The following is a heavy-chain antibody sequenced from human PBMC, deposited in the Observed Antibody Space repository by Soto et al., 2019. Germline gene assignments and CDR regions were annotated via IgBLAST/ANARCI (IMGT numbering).Heavy chain of an antibody. CDR1: GGSFSSYY. CDR3: ATHCSSTSCYYTFDP. CDR2: INHYGST. J-gene: IGHJ5*02. D-gene: IGHD2-2*01. V-gene: IGHV4-34*01. Sequence: QVQLQQWGAGLLKPSETLSLTCAVYGGSFSSYYWSWIRQPPGKGLECIGQINHYGSTDYNPSLKSRATISVDTSKNHFSLRLSSVTAADTAMYYCATHCSSTSCYYTFDPWGQGTLVTVSS.